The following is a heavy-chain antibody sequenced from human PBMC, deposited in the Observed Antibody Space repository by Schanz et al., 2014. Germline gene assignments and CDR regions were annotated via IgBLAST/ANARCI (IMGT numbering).Heavy chain of an antibody. Sequence: EVQLVESGGGFVQPGGSLGLSCVVSGFTVSSDHMSWVRQAPGKGLEWVSAISGSGGSTYYADSVKGRFTISRDNARNSLYLHMNTLGAEDTAVYYCARDGDRFYHNYYMDVWGKGTTVTVSS. V-gene: IGHV3-23*04. J-gene: IGHJ6*03. CDR2: ISGSGGST. CDR1: GFTVSSDH. D-gene: IGHD4-17*01. CDR3: ARDGDRFYHNYYMDV.